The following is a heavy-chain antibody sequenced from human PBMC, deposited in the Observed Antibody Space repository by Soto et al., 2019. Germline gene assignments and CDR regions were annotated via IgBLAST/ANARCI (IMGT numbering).Heavy chain of an antibody. CDR3: ARGKITMIVVGGMSAFDI. D-gene: IGHD3-22*01. Sequence: QVQLVQSGAEVKKPGSSVKVSCKASGGTFSSYAISWVRQAPGQGLEWMGGIIPIFGTANYAPKFQGRVTITADESTSTAYMELSSLRSEDTAVYYCARGKITMIVVGGMSAFDIWGQGTMVTVSS. CDR2: IIPIFGTA. V-gene: IGHV1-69*01. J-gene: IGHJ3*02. CDR1: GGTFSSYA.